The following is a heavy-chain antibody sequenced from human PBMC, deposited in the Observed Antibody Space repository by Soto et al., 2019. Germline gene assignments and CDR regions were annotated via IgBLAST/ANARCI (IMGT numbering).Heavy chain of an antibody. CDR1: VGSISSSSYY. Sequence: SETLSLTCTFSVGSISSSSYYWGWIRQPPEKGLEWIGTIFYSGITHYNPSLKSRVTISVDTSKNHFSLKLRSVTAADTAVYYCARHSSRYFYDTTSTKAIDYWGQGTMVTVSS. D-gene: IGHD3-22*01. CDR3: ARHSSRYFYDTTSTKAIDY. V-gene: IGHV4-39*01. CDR2: IFYSGIT. J-gene: IGHJ4*02.